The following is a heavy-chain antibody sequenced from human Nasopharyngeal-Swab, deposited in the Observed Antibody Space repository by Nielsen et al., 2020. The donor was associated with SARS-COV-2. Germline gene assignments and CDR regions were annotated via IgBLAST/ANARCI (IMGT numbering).Heavy chain of an antibody. D-gene: IGHD3-22*01. CDR2: IKQDGSRK. V-gene: IGHV3-7*05. CDR3: ATNNYYRFEN. Sequence: GGSLRLSCVASRFTFSRWPMHWVRQAPGKGLEWVANIKQDGSRKNYADSVKGRFTISRDDAMNSLYLQMNSLRAEDTAVYYCATNNYYRFENWGQGTLVSVSS. J-gene: IGHJ4*02. CDR1: RFTFSRWP.